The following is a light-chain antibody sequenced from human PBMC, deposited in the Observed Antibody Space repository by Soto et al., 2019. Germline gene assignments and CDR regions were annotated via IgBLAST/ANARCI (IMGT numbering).Light chain of an antibody. V-gene: IGKV1-9*01. CDR2: AAS. J-gene: IGKJ2*01. Sequence: DIQLTQSPSFLSASVGDRVTITCRASRGISSYLAWFQQIPGKPPKLVIYAASTLQPGVPSRFSGGGSGTEFTLTISSLQPEDFATYDCQQLDSYQYTFGQGTKLEIK. CDR3: QQLDSYQYT. CDR1: RGISSY.